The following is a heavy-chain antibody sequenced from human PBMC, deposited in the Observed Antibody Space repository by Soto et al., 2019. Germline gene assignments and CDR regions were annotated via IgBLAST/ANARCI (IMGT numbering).Heavy chain of an antibody. V-gene: IGHV5-51*01. CDR2: IYPGDSDT. Sequence: PXESLKISRKGSGYSFTSYLLVWVRQMPGKGLEWMGIIYPGDSDTRYSPSFQGQVTISADKSISTAYLQWRSLKASDTAMHYCARSKRWELLSVIDDWGQGTLVTVSS. CDR1: GYSFTSYL. J-gene: IGHJ4*02. D-gene: IGHD1-26*01. CDR3: ARSKRWELLSVIDD.